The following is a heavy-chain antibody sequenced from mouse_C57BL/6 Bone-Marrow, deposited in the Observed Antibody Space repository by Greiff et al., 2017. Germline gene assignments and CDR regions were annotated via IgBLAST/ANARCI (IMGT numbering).Heavy chain of an antibody. Sequence: VQLQQSGPELVKPGASVKLSCTASGYTFTSYDINWVKQRPGQGLEWIGRIYPRDGSTKYNEKFKGKATLTVDTSSSTAYMELHRLTSEDAAVYFCARLEFDGSSGDWYFDVWGTGTTVTVSS. CDR1: GYTFTSYD. CDR2: IYPRDGST. V-gene: IGHV1-85*01. D-gene: IGHD1-1*01. J-gene: IGHJ1*03. CDR3: ARLEFDGSSGDWYFDV.